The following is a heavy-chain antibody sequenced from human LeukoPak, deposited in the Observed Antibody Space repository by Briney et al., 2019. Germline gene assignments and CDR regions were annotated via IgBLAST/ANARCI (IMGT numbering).Heavy chain of an antibody. D-gene: IGHD3-10*01. CDR2: ISPNNGDT. Sequence: ASVKVSCKASGYTFTGYYMHWVRQAPGQGLEWMGWISPNNGDTNYAQKFQGRVTMTRDTSISTAYMELSRLRSDDTAVYYCMVRGLRECWGQGTLVTVSS. CDR1: GYTFTGYY. J-gene: IGHJ4*02. CDR3: MVRGLREC. V-gene: IGHV1-2*02.